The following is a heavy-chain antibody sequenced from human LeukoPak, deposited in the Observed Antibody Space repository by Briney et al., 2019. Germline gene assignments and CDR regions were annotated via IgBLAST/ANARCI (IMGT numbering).Heavy chain of an antibody. D-gene: IGHD2-15*01. J-gene: IGHJ4*02. CDR3: ARAPSGCGGTCPSDH. CDR1: GGSISNYF. V-gene: IGHV4-4*07. CDR2: IHDNGDS. Sequence: PSETLSLTCTVSGGSISNYFWSWIRQPAGKGLEWIGRIHDNGDSKHNPSLKSRVTMPVGTSMNQVSLKLASVTAADTAVYYCARAPSGCGGTCPSDHWGPGTQVTVSS.